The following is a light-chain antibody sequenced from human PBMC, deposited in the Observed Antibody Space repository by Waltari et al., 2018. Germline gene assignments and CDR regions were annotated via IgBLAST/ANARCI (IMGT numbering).Light chain of an antibody. CDR2: GKN. Sequence: SSELTQDPAVSVALGQKVRITCQGDSLSTSYVSWFKQKAGQAHTLVIYGKNNRPSGIPDRFSASTSGSRASLTIIGAQAEDEADYYCHSRDSNGDVLIGGGTKVTVV. J-gene: IGLJ2*01. CDR1: SLSTSY. CDR3: HSRDSNGDVL. V-gene: IGLV3-19*01.